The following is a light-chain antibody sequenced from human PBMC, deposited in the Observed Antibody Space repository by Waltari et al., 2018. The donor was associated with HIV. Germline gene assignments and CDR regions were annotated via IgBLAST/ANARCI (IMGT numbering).Light chain of an antibody. CDR1: RSVLFSSNNKNY. CDR3: QQYYSSPLT. CDR2: WAS. J-gene: IGKJ4*01. V-gene: IGKV4-1*01. Sequence: DILMTQSSDALAGDRGERATRNFKSSRSVLFSSNNKNYLAWYQQKPGQPPKLLFYWASTRESGVPDRFSGSGSGTDFTLTISSLQAEDVAVDYCQQYYSSPLTFGGGTKVEIK.